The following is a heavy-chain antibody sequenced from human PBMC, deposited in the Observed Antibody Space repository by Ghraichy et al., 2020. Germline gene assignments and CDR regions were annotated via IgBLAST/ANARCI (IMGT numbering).Heavy chain of an antibody. CDR3: ARAQGYSWNNVVLRYMGYYFDY. V-gene: IGHV4-61*01. CDR2: ISYTGST. CDR1: GGPVSGSVTSSSYY. J-gene: IGHJ4*02. Sequence: SQTLSLTCTVSGGPVSGSVTSSSYYWSWIRQPPGKGLEWIGYISYTGSTNYNPSLKSRATISIDTSKNQFSLKVTSVIAADTAVYYCARAQGYSWNNVVLRYMGYYFDYWGQGTPVTASS. D-gene: IGHD1/OR15-1a*01.